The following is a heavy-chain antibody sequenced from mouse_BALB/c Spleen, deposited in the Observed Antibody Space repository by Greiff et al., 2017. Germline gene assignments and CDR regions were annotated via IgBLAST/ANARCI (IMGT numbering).Heavy chain of an antibody. CDR1: GYSITSGYY. J-gene: IGHJ3*01. V-gene: IGHV3-6*02. Sequence: DVKLVESGPGLVKPSQSLSLTCSVTGYSITSGYYWNWIRQFPGNKLEWMGYISYDGSNNYNPSLKNRISITRDTSKNQFFLKLNSVTTEDTATYYCARRYYGFAYWGQGTLVTVSA. CDR3: ARRYYGFAY. D-gene: IGHD1-1*01. CDR2: ISYDGSN.